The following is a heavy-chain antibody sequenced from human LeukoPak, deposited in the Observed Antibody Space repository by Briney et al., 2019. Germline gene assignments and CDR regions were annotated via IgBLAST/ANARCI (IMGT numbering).Heavy chain of an antibody. Sequence: WASVKVSCKASGYTFTGYYMHWVRQAPGQGLEWMGWINPNSGGTNYAQKFQGRVTMTRDTSISTAYMELSRLRSDDTAVYYCARVGCSGGSCYSRYMDVWGKGTTVTISS. J-gene: IGHJ6*03. V-gene: IGHV1-2*02. D-gene: IGHD2-15*01. CDR2: INPNSGGT. CDR3: ARVGCSGGSCYSRYMDV. CDR1: GYTFTGYY.